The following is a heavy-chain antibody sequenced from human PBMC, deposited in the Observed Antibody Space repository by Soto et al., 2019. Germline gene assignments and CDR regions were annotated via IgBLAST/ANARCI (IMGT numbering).Heavy chain of an antibody. J-gene: IGHJ4*02. CDR1: GGSLSDSNW. Sequence: QMQLQESGPGLVKPSGTLSLTCAVSGGSLSDSNWWSWVRQPPGKGLEWIGEISHTGSTNYNPSLQSRVTLSVDKSKNHFSLNLKSVTAADTAVYYCASFTGTYYFEFWGPGTLVTVAS. CDR3: ASFTGTYYFEF. CDR2: ISHTGST. V-gene: IGHV4-4*02. D-gene: IGHD2-8*02.